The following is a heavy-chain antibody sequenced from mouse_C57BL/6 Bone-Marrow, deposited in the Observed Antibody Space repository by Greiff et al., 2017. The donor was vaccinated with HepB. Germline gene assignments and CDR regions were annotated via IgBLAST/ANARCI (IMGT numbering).Heavy chain of an antibody. D-gene: IGHD4-1*01. J-gene: IGHJ4*01. V-gene: IGHV5-6*02. CDR1: GFTFSSYG. CDR2: ISSGGSYT. Sequence: DVKLVESGGDLVKPGGSLKLSCAASGFTFSSYGMSWVRQTPDKRLEWVATISSGGSYTYYPDSVKGRFTISRDNAKNTLYLQMSSLKSEDTAMYYCARHLGRPEDYAMDYWGQGTSVTVSS. CDR3: ARHLGRPEDYAMDY.